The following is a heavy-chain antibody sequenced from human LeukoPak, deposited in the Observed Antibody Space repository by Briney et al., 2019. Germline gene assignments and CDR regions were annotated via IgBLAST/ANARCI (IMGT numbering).Heavy chain of an antibody. CDR3: ARVSGGYSFGDAFDI. CDR2: IHQNGIDK. J-gene: IGHJ3*02. Sequence: GGSLRLSCAASGFTFSGHWMTWVRQAPGKGLEWVATIHQNGIDKYYVDSVKGRFTISRDNAKNSLYLQMNSLRAEDTAVYYCARVSGGYSFGDAFDILGQGTMVTVSS. CDR1: GFTFSGHW. V-gene: IGHV3-7*01. D-gene: IGHD3-22*01.